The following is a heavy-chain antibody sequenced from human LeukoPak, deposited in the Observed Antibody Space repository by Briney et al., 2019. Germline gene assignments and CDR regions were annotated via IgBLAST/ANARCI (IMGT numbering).Heavy chain of an antibody. CDR1: GFTFSIYE. D-gene: IGHD1-26*01. CDR2: ISSGSSTI. J-gene: IGHJ4*02. V-gene: IGHV3-48*03. Sequence: GGSLRLSCAASGFTFSIYEMNWVRQAPGKGLEWLSYISSGSSTIYYADSVKGRFTVSRDNAKNSLYLQMNSLRAEDTAVYYCARDLFSGSYYGVNYWGQGTLVTVSS. CDR3: ARDLFSGSYYGVNY.